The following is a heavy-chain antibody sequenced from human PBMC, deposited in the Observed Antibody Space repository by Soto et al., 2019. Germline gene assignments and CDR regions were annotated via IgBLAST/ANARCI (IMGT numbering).Heavy chain of an antibody. D-gene: IGHD3-10*01. Sequence: EVQLVESGGGLVQPGGSLRLSCAASGFTFSSYWMHWVRQAPGKGLVWVSRINSDGSSTSYADSVKGRFTISRDNAKNPLYLQMNSLRAEDTAVYYCARDATLWFGENDYWGQGTLVTVSS. V-gene: IGHV3-74*01. J-gene: IGHJ4*02. CDR1: GFTFSSYW. CDR3: ARDATLWFGENDY. CDR2: INSDGSST.